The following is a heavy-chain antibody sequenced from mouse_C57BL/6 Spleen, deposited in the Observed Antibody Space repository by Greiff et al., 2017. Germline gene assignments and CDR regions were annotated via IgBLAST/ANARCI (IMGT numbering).Heavy chain of an antibody. Sequence: EVKLVESGGGLVKPGGSLKLSCAASGFTFSDYGMHRVRQAPEKGLEWVAYISSGSSTIYYADTVKGRFTISRDNAKNTLFLQMTSLRSEDTAMYYCARDYYGFYYAMDYWGQGTSVTVSS. CDR2: ISSGSSTI. CDR1: GFTFSDYG. J-gene: IGHJ4*01. CDR3: ARDYYGFYYAMDY. D-gene: IGHD1-1*01. V-gene: IGHV5-17*01.